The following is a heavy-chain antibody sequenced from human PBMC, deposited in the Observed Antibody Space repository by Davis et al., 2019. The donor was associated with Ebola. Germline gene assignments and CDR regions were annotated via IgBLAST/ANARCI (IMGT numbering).Heavy chain of an antibody. V-gene: IGHV3-33*08. Sequence: GESLKISCAASGFTFSSYAMHWVRQAPGKGLEWVAVIWYDGSNKYYADSVKGRFTISRDNSKNTLYLQMNSLRAEDTAVYYCATTPPQYNWKGVDYFDYWGQGTLVTVSS. CDR2: IWYDGSNK. D-gene: IGHD1-1*01. J-gene: IGHJ4*02. CDR3: ATTPPQYNWKGVDYFDY. CDR1: GFTFSSYA.